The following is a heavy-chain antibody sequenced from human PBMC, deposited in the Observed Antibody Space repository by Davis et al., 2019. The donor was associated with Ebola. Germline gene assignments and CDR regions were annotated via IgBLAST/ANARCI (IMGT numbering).Heavy chain of an antibody. CDR3: AKAYFDSSGYFYGPDF. V-gene: IGHV3-23*01. CDR1: GFTFSSYA. CDR2: ISGSGGST. Sequence: GESLKISCAASGFTFSSYAMSWVRQAPGKGPEWVSAISGSGGSTYYADSVKGRFTISRDNSKNTLYLQMNSLRAEDTALYYCAKAYFDSSGYFYGPDFWGQGTLVTVSS. D-gene: IGHD3-22*01. J-gene: IGHJ4*02.